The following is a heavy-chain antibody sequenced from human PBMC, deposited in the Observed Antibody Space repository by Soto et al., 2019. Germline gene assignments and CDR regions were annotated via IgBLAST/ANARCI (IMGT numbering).Heavy chain of an antibody. V-gene: IGHV3-21*01. CDR2: ISSTTNYI. Sequence: SLRLSCAASGFTFTRYSMNWVRQAPGKGLEWVSSISSTTNYIYYADSMKGRFTVSRDNAKNSVYLEMNSLSAEDTAVYYCARESEDLTSSFDYWGQGTLVTVSS. CDR3: ARESEDLTSSFDY. CDR1: GFTFTRYS. J-gene: IGHJ4*02.